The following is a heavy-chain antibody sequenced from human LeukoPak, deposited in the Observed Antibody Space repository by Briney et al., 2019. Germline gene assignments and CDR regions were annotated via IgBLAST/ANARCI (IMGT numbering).Heavy chain of an antibody. J-gene: IGHJ4*02. CDR3: AKTRPLDSSSWSHGDY. CDR2: ISGSGDST. D-gene: IGHD6-13*01. V-gene: IGHV3-23*01. Sequence: PGGSLRLSCAASGFTFSSYNMNWVRQAPGKGLEWVSAISGSGDSTYYGDSVKGRFTISRDNSKNTLYLQMNSLRAEDTAVYYCAKTRPLDSSSWSHGDYWGQGTLVTVSS. CDR1: GFTFSSYN.